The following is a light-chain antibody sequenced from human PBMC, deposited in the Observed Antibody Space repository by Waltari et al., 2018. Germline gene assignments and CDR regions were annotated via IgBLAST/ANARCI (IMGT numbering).Light chain of an antibody. CDR3: LQRSTWPT. CDR2: GAS. Sequence: EIVMTQSPATLSLSLGERATLSCRASQSVSSSLAWYQQKPGQAPRLLIYGASSRATGIPDRFSGSGSGTDFTLTISSLEPEDVAVYYCLQRSTWPTFGQGTKVEIK. CDR1: QSVSSS. J-gene: IGKJ1*01. V-gene: IGKV3-15*01.